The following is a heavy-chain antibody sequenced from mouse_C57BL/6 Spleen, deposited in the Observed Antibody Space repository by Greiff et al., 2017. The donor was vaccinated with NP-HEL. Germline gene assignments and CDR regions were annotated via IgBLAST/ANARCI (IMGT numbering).Heavy chain of an antibody. J-gene: IGHJ1*03. CDR2: INPSTGGT. CDR1: GYSFTGYY. CDR3: ATHYYGSSYPGLDV. V-gene: IGHV1-42*01. D-gene: IGHD1-1*01. Sequence: EVQLQQSGPELVKPGASVKISCKASGYSFTGYYMNWVKQSPEKSLEWIGEINPSTGGTTYNQKFKAKATLTVDKSSSTAYMQLKSLTSEDSAVYYCATHYYGSSYPGLDVWGTGTTVTVSS.